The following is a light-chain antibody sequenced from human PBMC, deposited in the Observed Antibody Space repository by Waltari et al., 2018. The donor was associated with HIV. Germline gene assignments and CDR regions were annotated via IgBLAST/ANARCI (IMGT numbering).Light chain of an antibody. Sequence: QSALTQPPSASGSPGQSVTISCTGTSSDVGGYNYVSWYQQHPGKAPKLMIYGVNKRPSGVPARFSGSKSGNTASLTVSGLQAEDEAEYYCSSYAGSNNVVFGGGTKLTVL. J-gene: IGLJ2*01. CDR2: GVN. V-gene: IGLV2-8*01. CDR1: SSDVGGYNY. CDR3: SSYAGSNNVV.